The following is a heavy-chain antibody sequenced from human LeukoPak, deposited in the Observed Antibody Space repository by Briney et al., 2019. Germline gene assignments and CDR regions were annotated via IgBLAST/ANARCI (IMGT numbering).Heavy chain of an antibody. V-gene: IGHV1-69*13. CDR2: IIPIFGTA. Sequence: VASVKVSCKASGGTFSSYAISWVRHAPGQGLEWMGGIIPIFGTANYAQKFQGRVTITADESTSTAYMELSSLRSEDTAVYYCARVGTEAAAGTDFDYWGQGTLVTVSS. CDR1: GGTFSSYA. J-gene: IGHJ4*02. CDR3: ARVGTEAAAGTDFDY. D-gene: IGHD6-13*01.